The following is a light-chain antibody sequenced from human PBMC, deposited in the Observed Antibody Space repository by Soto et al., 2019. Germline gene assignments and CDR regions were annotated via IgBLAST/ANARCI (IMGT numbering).Light chain of an antibody. Sequence: QSALTQPPSASGSPGQSVTISCTGTSSDVGGYNYVSWYQQHPGKAPKLMIYEVSKRASGVPDRFSGSKSGNTASLTVSGRQAEDEADYYCSSYAGSNNPYVFGTGTKVTVL. V-gene: IGLV2-8*01. CDR3: SSYAGSNNPYV. CDR2: EVS. J-gene: IGLJ1*01. CDR1: SSDVGGYNY.